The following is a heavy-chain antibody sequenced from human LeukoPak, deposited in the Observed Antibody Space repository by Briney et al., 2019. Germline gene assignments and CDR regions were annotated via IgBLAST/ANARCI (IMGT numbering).Heavy chain of an antibody. CDR2: ISGSGAST. V-gene: IGHV3-23*01. Sequence: PGGSLRLSCLTSGFTFSTNAMSWVRQAPGKGLEWISGISGSGASTYYADSVTGRFTISRDNSRNTLYLQMNSLRGDDTAVYYCAKKSPDSSGNPAYDWGQGTLVTVSS. D-gene: IGHD4-23*01. J-gene: IGHJ4*02. CDR3: AKKSPDSSGNPAYD. CDR1: GFTFSTNA.